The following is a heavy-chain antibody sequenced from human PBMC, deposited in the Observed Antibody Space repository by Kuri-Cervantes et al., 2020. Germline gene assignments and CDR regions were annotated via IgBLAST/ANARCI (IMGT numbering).Heavy chain of an antibody. J-gene: IGHJ4*02. CDR1: GYTFTSYY. CDR3: ARGWDYYGSGSYYGFDY. V-gene: IGHV1-46*01. Sequence: ASVKVSCKASGYTFTSYYMHWVRQAPGQGLEWMRIINPSGGSTSYAQKFQGRVTMTRDTSTSTVYMELSSLRSEDTAVYYCARGWDYYGSGSYYGFDYWGQGTLVTVSS. D-gene: IGHD3-10*01. CDR2: INPSGGST.